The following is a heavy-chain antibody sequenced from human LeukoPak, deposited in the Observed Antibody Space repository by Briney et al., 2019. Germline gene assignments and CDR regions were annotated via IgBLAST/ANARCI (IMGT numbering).Heavy chain of an antibody. CDR1: GYTFTGYY. Sequence: ASVKVSCKASGYTFTGYYMHWVRQAPGRGLEWMGWINPNSGGTNYAQKFQGRVTMTRDTSISTAYMELSRLRSDDTAVYYCARAGRYCSSTSCYTDYYYYYYMDVWGKGTTVTVSS. CDR2: INPNSGGT. J-gene: IGHJ6*03. D-gene: IGHD2-2*02. V-gene: IGHV1-2*02. CDR3: ARAGRYCSSTSCYTDYYYYYYMDV.